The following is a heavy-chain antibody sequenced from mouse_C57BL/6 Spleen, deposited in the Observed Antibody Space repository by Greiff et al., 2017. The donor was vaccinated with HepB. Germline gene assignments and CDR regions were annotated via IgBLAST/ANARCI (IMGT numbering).Heavy chain of an antibody. CDR1: GYAFSSSW. D-gene: IGHD1-1*01. CDR3: ARRRYYGEGDYYAMDY. J-gene: IGHJ4*01. CDR2: IYPGDGDT. V-gene: IGHV1-82*01. Sequence: QVQLQQSGPELVKPGASVKISCKASGYAFSSSWMNWVKQRPGKGLEWIGRIYPGDGDTNYNGKFKGKATLTADKSSSTAYMQLSSLTSEDSAVYFCARRRYYGEGDYYAMDYWGQGTSVTVSS.